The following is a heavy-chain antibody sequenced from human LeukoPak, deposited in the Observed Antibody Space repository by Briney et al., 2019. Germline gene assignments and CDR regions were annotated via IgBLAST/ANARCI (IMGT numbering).Heavy chain of an antibody. CDR3: ARGGSSWPLPFDY. CDR1: GFTFSKYD. J-gene: IGHJ4*02. CDR2: IWSDGSNK. D-gene: IGHD6-13*01. Sequence: GGSLRLSCAASGFTFSKYDMHWVRQAPGKGLEWVAFIWSDGSNKYYADSVKGRFTISRDNSKNTLYLQMNSLRAEDTAVYYCARGGSSWPLPFDYWGQGTLVTVSS. V-gene: IGHV3-33*01.